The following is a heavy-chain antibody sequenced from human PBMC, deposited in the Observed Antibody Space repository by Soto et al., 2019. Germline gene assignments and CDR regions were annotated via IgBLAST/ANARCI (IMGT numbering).Heavy chain of an antibody. J-gene: IGHJ4*02. CDR1: GFTFSSYA. Sequence: EVQLLESGGGLVQPGGSLRLSCAASGFTFSSYAMSWVRQAPGKGLEWVSAISGSGGSTYYADSVKGRFTISRDNSKNTLYLQLNSLRAEDTAVYYCAKDLTYYYDSSGSSWGNYFDYWSQGTLLTVSS. CDR2: ISGSGGST. CDR3: AKDLTYYYDSSGSSWGNYFDY. D-gene: IGHD3-22*01. V-gene: IGHV3-23*01.